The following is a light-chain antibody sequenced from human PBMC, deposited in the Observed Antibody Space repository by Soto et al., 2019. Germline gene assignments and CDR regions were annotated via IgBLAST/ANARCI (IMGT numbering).Light chain of an antibody. CDR3: QQYGSSPGT. CDR2: ETS. J-gene: IGKJ1*01. V-gene: IGKV3-20*01. Sequence: EIVLTQSPGTLSLSPGERATLSCRASQSVRDSHLAWYQQKPGQAPSLLIYETSSRATGIPDRFRGSGSGTEFALTITRVEPEDVAMYFCQQYGSSPGTFGQATKVEI. CDR1: QSVRDSH.